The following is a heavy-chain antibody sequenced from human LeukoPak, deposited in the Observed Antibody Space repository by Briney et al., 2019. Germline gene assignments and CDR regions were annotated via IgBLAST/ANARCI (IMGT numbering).Heavy chain of an antibody. CDR3: ASLEDSSGYYPYDAFDI. V-gene: IGHV3-9*01. Sequence: GRSLRLSCAASGFTFDDYAMHWVRQAPGKGLEWVSGISWNSGSIGYADSVKGRFTISRDNAKNSLYLQMNSLRAEDTALYYCASLEDSSGYYPYDAFDIWGHGTMVTVSS. CDR1: GFTFDDYA. D-gene: IGHD3-22*01. J-gene: IGHJ3*02. CDR2: ISWNSGSI.